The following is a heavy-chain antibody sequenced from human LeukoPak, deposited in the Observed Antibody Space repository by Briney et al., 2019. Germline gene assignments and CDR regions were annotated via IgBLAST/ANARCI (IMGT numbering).Heavy chain of an antibody. Sequence: GGSLRLSCAASGFTFSSYAMSWVRQAPGKGLEWVAVISYDGSNKYFADSVKGRFSISRDNSKNTLYLQMSSLRAEDTAVYYCARVDQQWLSTDHCFDYWGQGTLVTVSS. CDR1: GFTFSSYA. CDR2: ISYDGSNK. J-gene: IGHJ4*02. CDR3: ARVDQQWLSTDHCFDY. D-gene: IGHD6-19*01. V-gene: IGHV3-30*04.